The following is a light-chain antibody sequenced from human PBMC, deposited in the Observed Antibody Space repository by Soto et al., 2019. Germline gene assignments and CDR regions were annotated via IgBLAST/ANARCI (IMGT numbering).Light chain of an antibody. CDR2: DVT. CDR3: NSYTSSSTYV. Sequence: QSALTQPASVSGSPGQSITISCTGTSSDVSGFNYVSWYQQHPGKAPKLMIYDVTNRPSRVSYRFSGSKSGNTASLTISGLQAEDEADYYCNSYTSSSTYVFGTGTKVTVL. CDR1: SSDVSGFNY. J-gene: IGLJ1*01. V-gene: IGLV2-14*03.